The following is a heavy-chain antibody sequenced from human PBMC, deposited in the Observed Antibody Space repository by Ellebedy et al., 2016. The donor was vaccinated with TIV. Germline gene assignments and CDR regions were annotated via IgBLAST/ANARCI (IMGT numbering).Heavy chain of an antibody. CDR2: ISSSSSTI. D-gene: IGHD2-15*01. Sequence: PGGSLRLSCAASGFTFSSYSMNWVRQAPGKGLEWVSYISSSSSTIYYVDSVKGRFTISRDNAKNSLYLQMNSLRDEDTAVYYCARDRNPPRVVVVAARLSWFDPWGQGTLVTVSS. J-gene: IGHJ5*02. CDR3: ARDRNPPRVVVVAARLSWFDP. CDR1: GFTFSSYS. V-gene: IGHV3-48*02.